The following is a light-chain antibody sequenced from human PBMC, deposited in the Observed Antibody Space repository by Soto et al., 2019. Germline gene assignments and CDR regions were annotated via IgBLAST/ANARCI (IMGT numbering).Light chain of an antibody. V-gene: IGKV1-27*01. CDR2: ATS. CDR3: QKYYSAPLT. Sequence: DVQMTQSPSSLSAFVGDRVTITCRASQGIAPYLAWFQKKPGKVPKLLIYATSTLQSGVPSRFSGSGSGTDFTLTINSLQPEDVGTYYCQKYYSAPLTFGGGTKVDIK. J-gene: IGKJ4*01. CDR1: QGIAPY.